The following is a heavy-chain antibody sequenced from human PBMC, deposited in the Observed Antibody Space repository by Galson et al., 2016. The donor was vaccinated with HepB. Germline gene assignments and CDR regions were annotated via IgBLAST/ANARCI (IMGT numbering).Heavy chain of an antibody. CDR3: ASHGASLLFIDY. V-gene: IGHV4-39*01. CDR1: GGSISTSSYY. D-gene: IGHD3-10*01. CDR2: VYYNGRT. J-gene: IGHJ4*02. Sequence: TLSLTCTVSGGSISTSSYYWGWIRQPPGKGLQWIGSVYYNGRTYYNPSLRSRAAISIDTSKNQFSLRLTSVTAADTAPYYCASHGASLLFIDYWGQGIQVTVSS.